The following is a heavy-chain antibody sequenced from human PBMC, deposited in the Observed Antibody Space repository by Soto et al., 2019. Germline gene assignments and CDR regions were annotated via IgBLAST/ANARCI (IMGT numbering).Heavy chain of an antibody. Sequence: ASVKVSCKASGYTFTGYYMHWVRQAPGQGLEWMGWINPNSGGTNYAQKFQGWVTMTRDTSISTAYMELSRLRSDDTAVYSCARAATPLSVDAAMVPSQCCYYYGMDVWGQGTTVTVSS. D-gene: IGHD5-18*01. J-gene: IGHJ6*02. CDR3: ARAATPLSVDAAMVPSQCCYYYGMDV. CDR1: GYTFTGYY. CDR2: INPNSGGT. V-gene: IGHV1-2*04.